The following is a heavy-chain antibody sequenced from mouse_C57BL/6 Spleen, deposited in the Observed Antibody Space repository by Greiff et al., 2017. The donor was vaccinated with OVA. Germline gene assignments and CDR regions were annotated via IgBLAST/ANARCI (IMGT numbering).Heavy chain of an antibody. CDR1: GYTFTSYW. CDR3: ARGELRGWYFDV. Sequence: QVQLKQPGAELVRPGTSVKLSCKASGYTFTSYWMHWVKQRPGQGLEWIGVIDPSDSYTNYNQKFKGKATLTVDTSSSTAYMQLSSLTSEDSAVYYCARGELRGWYFDVWGTGTTVTVSS. J-gene: IGHJ1*03. V-gene: IGHV1-59*01. CDR2: IDPSDSYT. D-gene: IGHD1-1*01.